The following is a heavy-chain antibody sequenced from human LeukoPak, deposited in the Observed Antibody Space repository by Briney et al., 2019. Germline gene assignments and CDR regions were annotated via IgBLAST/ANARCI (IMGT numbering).Heavy chain of an antibody. CDR3: ATGGVHYYDGSADY. CDR2: ISYDGSNK. V-gene: IGHV3-30*03. CDR1: GFTFSSYG. J-gene: IGHJ4*02. D-gene: IGHD3-22*01. Sequence: GGSLRLSCAASGFTFSSYGMHWVRQAPGKGLEWVAVISYDGSNKYYADSVKGRFTISRDNSKNTLYLQMNSLRGEDTAVYYCATGGVHYYDGSADYWGQGTLVTVSS.